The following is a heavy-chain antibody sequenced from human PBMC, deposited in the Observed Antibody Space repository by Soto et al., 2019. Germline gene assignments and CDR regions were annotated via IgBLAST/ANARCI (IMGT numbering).Heavy chain of an antibody. CDR3: TSDDTVLVGADSAFDI. CDR2: IIPMFNTS. Sequence: QVQLVQSGAEVKKPGSSVKVSCKASGGTFNGHSFSWVRQAPGQGLEWMGSIIPMFNTSTYAQRFQGRVTITADESTTTADMDLSSLTSEDTAVYYCTSDDTVLVGADSAFDIWGQGTMVTVSS. J-gene: IGHJ3*02. V-gene: IGHV1-69*01. CDR1: GGTFNGHS. D-gene: IGHD4-17*01.